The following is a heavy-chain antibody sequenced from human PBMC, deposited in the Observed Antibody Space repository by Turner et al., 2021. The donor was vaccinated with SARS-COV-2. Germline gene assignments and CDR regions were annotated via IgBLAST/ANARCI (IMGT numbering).Heavy chain of an antibody. D-gene: IGHD2-21*02. CDR1: GGSISSYY. CDR2: IYYSGST. Sequence: QVQLQESGPGLVKPSETLSLTCTVSGGSISSYYWSWIRQPPGKGLEWIGYIYYSGSTNYNYSLKSRVTISVDTSKNQFSLKLSSVTAADTAVYYCARDGGDPPRYFQHWGQGTLVTVSS. J-gene: IGHJ1*01. V-gene: IGHV4-4*08. CDR3: ARDGGDPPRYFQH.